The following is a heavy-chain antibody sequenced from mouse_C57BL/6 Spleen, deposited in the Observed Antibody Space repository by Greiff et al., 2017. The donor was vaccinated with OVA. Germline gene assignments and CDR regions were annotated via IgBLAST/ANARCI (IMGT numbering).Heavy chain of an antibody. Sequence: EVQLVESGEGLVKPGGSLKLSCAASGFTFSSYAMSWVSQTPEKRLEWVAYISSGGDYIYYADTVKGRFTISRDNAKNTLYLQLSRLKSEDTAMYYCTRDGYSNYVWFAYWGQGTLVTVSA. CDR3: TRDGYSNYVWFAY. CDR2: ISSGGDYI. D-gene: IGHD2-5*01. V-gene: IGHV5-9-1*02. CDR1: GFTFSSYA. J-gene: IGHJ3*01.